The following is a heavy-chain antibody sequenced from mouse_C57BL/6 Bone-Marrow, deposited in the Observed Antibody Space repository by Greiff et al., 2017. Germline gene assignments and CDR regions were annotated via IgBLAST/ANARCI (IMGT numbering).Heavy chain of an antibody. Sequence: QVQLQQSGAELVRPGASVSLSCTASGYTFTDYYINWVKQRPGQGLEWIARYYPGSGNTYYNEKFKGKATLTAEKSSSTAYMQLSSLTSEDYAVYFCAKGGLLYYYALDYWGQGTSVTVSS. V-gene: IGHV1-76*01. CDR3: AKGGLLYYYALDY. J-gene: IGHJ4*01. CDR1: GYTFTDYY. D-gene: IGHD2-3*01. CDR2: YYPGSGNT.